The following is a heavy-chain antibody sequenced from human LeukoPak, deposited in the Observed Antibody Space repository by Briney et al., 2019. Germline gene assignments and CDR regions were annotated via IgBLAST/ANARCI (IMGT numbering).Heavy chain of an antibody. Sequence: GGSLRLSCAASGFTFSSYAMHWVRQAPGKGLEWVAVISYDGSNKYYADSVKGRFTISRDNSKNTLYLQMNSLRAEDTAVYYCASSTYYYGSGRSDYWGQGTLVTVSS. CDR2: ISYDGSNK. V-gene: IGHV3-30*04. CDR3: ASSTYYYGSGRSDY. J-gene: IGHJ4*02. CDR1: GFTFSSYA. D-gene: IGHD3-10*01.